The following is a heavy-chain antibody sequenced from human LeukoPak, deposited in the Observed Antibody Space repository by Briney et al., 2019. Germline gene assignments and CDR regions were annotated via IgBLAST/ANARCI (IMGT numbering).Heavy chain of an antibody. CDR2: ISGGGGST. CDR3: AKVGIYYYYGMDV. CDR1: GFTFSSYA. J-gene: IGHJ6*02. Sequence: GGSLRLSCAASGFTFSSYAMSWVRQAPGKGLEWVSAISGGGGSTYYADSVKGRFTISRDNSKNTLYLQMNSLRAEDTAVYYCAKVGIYYYYGMDVWGQGTTVTVSS. D-gene: IGHD2-15*01. V-gene: IGHV3-23*01.